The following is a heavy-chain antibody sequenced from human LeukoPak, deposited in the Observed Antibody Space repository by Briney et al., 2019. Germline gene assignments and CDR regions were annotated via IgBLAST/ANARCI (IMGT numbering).Heavy chain of an antibody. D-gene: IGHD5-24*01. Sequence: SETLSLTCTASGGSISSYYWGWIRQPPGKGLEWIGYIYYSGSTNYNPSLKSRVTISVNTSKNQFSLKLSSVTAADTAVYYCASGLEMATIAAWGQGTLVTVSS. V-gene: IGHV4-59*01. CDR1: GGSISSYY. CDR3: ASGLEMATIAA. J-gene: IGHJ5*02. CDR2: IYYSGST.